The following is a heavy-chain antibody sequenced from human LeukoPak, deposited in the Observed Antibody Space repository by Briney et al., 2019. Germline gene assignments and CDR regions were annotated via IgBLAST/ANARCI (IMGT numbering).Heavy chain of an antibody. J-gene: IGHJ4*02. CDR2: IYYSGST. CDR3: ARESPPDIVVVPAAMATDY. Sequence: KASETLSLTCTVSGGSISSSSYYWGWIRQPPGKGREWIGSIYYSGSTYYNPSLKSRVTISVDTSKNQFSLKLSSVTAADTAVYYCARESPPDIVVVPAAMATDYWGQGTLVTVSS. CDR1: GGSISSSSYY. D-gene: IGHD2-2*01. V-gene: IGHV4-39*02.